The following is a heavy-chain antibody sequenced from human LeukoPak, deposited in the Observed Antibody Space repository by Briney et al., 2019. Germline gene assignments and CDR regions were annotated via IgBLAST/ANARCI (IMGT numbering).Heavy chain of an antibody. CDR3: ARADATYCGGDCYLGYAFDI. CDR1: GFTFSSNS. CDR2: ISSSGSTI. D-gene: IGHD2-21*01. Sequence: GGSLGLSCAASGFTFSSNSMNWVRQAPGKGLEWVSYISSSGSTIYYADSVKGRFTISRDNAKNSLYLQMNSLRAEDTAVYYCARADATYCGGDCYLGYAFDIWGQGTMVTVSS. V-gene: IGHV3-48*04. J-gene: IGHJ3*02.